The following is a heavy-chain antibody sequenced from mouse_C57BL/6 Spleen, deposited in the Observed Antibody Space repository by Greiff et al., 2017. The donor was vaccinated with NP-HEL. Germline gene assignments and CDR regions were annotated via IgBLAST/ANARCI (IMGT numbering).Heavy chain of an antibody. CDR1: GYSITSGYY. D-gene: IGHD2-3*01. CDR2: ISYDGSN. Sequence: DVQLQESGPGLVKPSQSLSLTCSVTGYSITSGYYWNWIRQFPGNKLEWMGYISYDGSNNYNPSLKNRISITRDTSKNQFFLKLNSVTTEDTATYYCARVGYDYWYFDVWGTGTTVTVSS. CDR3: ARVGYDYWYFDV. V-gene: IGHV3-6*01. J-gene: IGHJ1*03.